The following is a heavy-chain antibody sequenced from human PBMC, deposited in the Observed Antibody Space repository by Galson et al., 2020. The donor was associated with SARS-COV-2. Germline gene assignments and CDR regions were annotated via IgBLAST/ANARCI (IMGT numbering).Heavy chain of an antibody. CDR2: ISSSSSYT. CDR1: GFTFSDYY. D-gene: IGHD2-2*01. V-gene: IGHV3-11*06. CDR3: ARSKKSAILSLWRVFDY. J-gene: IGHJ4*02. Sequence: GGSLRLSCAASGFTFSDYYMSWIRQAPGKGLEWVSSISSSSSYTNYADSVKGRFTISRDNAKNSLYLQMNSLRAEDTAVYYCARSKKSAILSLWRVFDYWGQGTLVTVSS.